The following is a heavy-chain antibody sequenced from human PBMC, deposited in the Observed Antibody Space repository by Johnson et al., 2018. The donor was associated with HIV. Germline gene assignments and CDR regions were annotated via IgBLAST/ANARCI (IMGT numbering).Heavy chain of an antibody. CDR3: ARTRLELSSGYPDAFDI. Sequence: EWVANIKQDGSEKYYVDSVKGRFTISRDNAKNSLYLQMNSLRAEDTAVYYCARTRLELSSGYPDAFDIWGQGTTVTVSS. J-gene: IGHJ3*02. D-gene: IGHD3-22*01. V-gene: IGHV3-7*01. CDR2: IKQDGSEK.